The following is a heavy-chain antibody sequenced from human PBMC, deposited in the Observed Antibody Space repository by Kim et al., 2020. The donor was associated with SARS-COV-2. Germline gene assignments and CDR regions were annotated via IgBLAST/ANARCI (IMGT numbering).Heavy chain of an antibody. CDR3: AGGTFRGGFEV. Sequence: GGSLRLSCAASGFTFSRYWMNWVRQVPGKGLVWVSRLNGDGSITDYAGSVKGRFTISRDNAKKTLHLQMNTLTAEDTAVYFCAGGTFRGGFEVWGQGTM. CDR1: GFTFSRYW. V-gene: IGHV3-74*01. D-gene: IGHD3-16*01. J-gene: IGHJ3*01. CDR2: LNGDGSIT.